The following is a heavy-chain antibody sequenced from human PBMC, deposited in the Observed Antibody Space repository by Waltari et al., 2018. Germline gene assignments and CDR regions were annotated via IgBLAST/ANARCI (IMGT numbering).Heavy chain of an antibody. D-gene: IGHD2-2*01. J-gene: IGHJ4*02. CDR2: INGDGSRT. V-gene: IGHV3-74*01. CDR1: GFPFSSYW. Sequence: EVQLVESGGGFVQPGGSLRLSCAASGFPFSSYWMHWVRQAPGKGLVWVSGINGDGSRTTYADSVKGRFTISRDNAKNTLYLQMNSLRAEDTAVYYCARRGSGSRGVDYWGQGTLVTVSS. CDR3: ARRGSGSRGVDY.